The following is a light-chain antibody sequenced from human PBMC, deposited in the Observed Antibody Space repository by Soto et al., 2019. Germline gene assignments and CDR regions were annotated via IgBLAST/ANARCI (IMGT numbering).Light chain of an antibody. V-gene: IGKV1-5*01. J-gene: IGKJ1*01. CDR3: QQYNSYRA. Sequence: DIQMTQSPSTLSASVGDRVTITCRASQSISSWLVWYQQKPGKAPKVLIYDASSLESGVPSRFSGSGSGTEFTLTISSLQPDDFATYYCQQYNSYRAFGQGTKVEIK. CDR2: DAS. CDR1: QSISSW.